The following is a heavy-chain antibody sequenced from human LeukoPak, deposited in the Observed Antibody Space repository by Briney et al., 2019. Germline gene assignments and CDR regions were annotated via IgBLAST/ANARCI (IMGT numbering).Heavy chain of an antibody. D-gene: IGHD5-18*01. Sequence: ASVKVSCKASGYTFTGYYMHWVRQAPGQGLEWMGWINTNTGNPSYARGFTGRFVFSLDTSVSTAYLQISSLKAEDTAVYYCAREAYSSAYYFDHWGQGTLVTVSS. J-gene: IGHJ4*02. V-gene: IGHV7-4-1*02. CDR2: INTNTGNP. CDR1: GYTFTGYY. CDR3: AREAYSSAYYFDH.